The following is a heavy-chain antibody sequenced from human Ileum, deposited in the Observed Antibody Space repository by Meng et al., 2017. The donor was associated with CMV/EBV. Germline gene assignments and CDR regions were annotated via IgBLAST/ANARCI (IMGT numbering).Heavy chain of an antibody. J-gene: IGHJ4*02. Sequence: QVHLLQSGAEVKQPGASVKISCKTSGYTFTGHNIGWVRQAPGQGIEWVGWISLGNGQTVYGHKLQGRVTVTTDTSTNTAYMELRNLRSDDTAMYYCARDVWGFDYWGQGTLVTVAS. CDR2: ISLGNGQT. CDR1: GYTFTGHN. CDR3: ARDVWGFDY. D-gene: IGHD7-27*01. V-gene: IGHV1-18*04.